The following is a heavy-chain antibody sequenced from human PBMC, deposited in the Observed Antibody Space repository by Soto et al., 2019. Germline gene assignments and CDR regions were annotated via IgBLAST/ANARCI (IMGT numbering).Heavy chain of an antibody. V-gene: IGHV3-48*02. Sequence: EVQLVESGGGLVQPGGSLRLSCAASGFTFSLYSMSWVRQAPGKGLEWVSYISRSSTGIHYTDSVKGRFTISRDDATNSMHLQMNSLRDGDTAVYYRARAVTWGLDVWGQGTTVSISS. CDR1: GFTFSLYS. CDR2: ISRSSTGI. J-gene: IGHJ6*02. D-gene: IGHD3-10*01. CDR3: ARAVTWGLDV.